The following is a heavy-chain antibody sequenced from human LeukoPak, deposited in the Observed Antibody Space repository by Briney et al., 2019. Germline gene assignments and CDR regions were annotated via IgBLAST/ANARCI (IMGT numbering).Heavy chain of an antibody. Sequence: GGSLRLPCAASGFTFSSYGMHWVRQAPGKGLEWVAVIWYDGSNKYYADSVKGRFTISRDNSKNTLYLQMNSLRAEDTAVYYCARDGSYYDSSGYSRDWGQGTLVTVSS. D-gene: IGHD3-22*01. J-gene: IGHJ4*02. CDR3: ARDGSYYDSSGYSRD. V-gene: IGHV3-33*01. CDR1: GFTFSSYG. CDR2: IWYDGSNK.